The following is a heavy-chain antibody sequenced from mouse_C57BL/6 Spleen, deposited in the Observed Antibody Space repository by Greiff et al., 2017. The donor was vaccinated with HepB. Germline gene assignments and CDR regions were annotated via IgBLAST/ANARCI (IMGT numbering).Heavy chain of an antibody. CDR1: GFTFSNYW. J-gene: IGHJ4*01. D-gene: IGHD3-3*01. Sequence: EVKVEESGGGLVQPGGSMKLSCVASGFTFSNYWMNWVRQSPEKGLEWVAQIRLKSDNYATHYAESVKGRFTISRDDSKSSVYLQMNNLRAEDTGIYYCTRAGIAMDYWGQGTSVTVSS. CDR3: TRAGIAMDY. V-gene: IGHV6-3*01. CDR2: IRLKSDNYAT.